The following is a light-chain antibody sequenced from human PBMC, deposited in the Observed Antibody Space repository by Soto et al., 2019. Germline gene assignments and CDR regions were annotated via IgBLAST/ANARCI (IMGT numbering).Light chain of an antibody. CDR2: STS. Sequence: QTVVTQEPSLTVSPGGTVTLTCASSTGAVTSGYYPNWFQQKPGQAPTALIYSTSNRHSWTPARFSGSLLGGKAALTLSAVQPEDEAEYYCLLYYGDARVFGTGTKVTVL. CDR3: LLYYGDARV. J-gene: IGLJ1*01. V-gene: IGLV7-43*01. CDR1: TGAVTSGYY.